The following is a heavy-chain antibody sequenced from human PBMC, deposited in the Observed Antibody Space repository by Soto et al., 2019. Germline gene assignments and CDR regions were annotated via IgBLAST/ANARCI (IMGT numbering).Heavy chain of an antibody. D-gene: IGHD3-22*01. CDR2: IYPGDSDT. Sequence: PGESLKISCKGSGYSFTSYWIGWVRQMPGKGLEWMGIIYPGDSDTRYSPSFQGKVTISADKSISTAYLQWSSLKASDTAMYYCARQATYYYDSSGYGYYYYYGMDVWGQGTTVTVSS. CDR3: ARQATYYYDSSGYGYYYYYGMDV. V-gene: IGHV5-51*01. J-gene: IGHJ6*02. CDR1: GYSFTSYW.